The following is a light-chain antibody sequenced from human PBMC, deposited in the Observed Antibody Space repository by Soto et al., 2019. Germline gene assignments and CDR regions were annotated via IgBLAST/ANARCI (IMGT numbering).Light chain of an antibody. J-gene: IGLJ1*01. CDR2: DDR. CDR1: NIGSKS. CDR3: QVLDTYSDHYV. V-gene: IGLV3-21*02. Sequence: ALTQPPSVSVARGQTDRVTCGGNNIGSKSVHWYQQKPGQAPVLVVFDDRDRPSGIPERFSGSNSANTATLAISRVEAGDEAVYYCQVLDTYSDHYVFGTGTKV.